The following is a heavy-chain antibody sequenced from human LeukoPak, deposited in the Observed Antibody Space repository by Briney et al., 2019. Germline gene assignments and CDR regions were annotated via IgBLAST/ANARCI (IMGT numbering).Heavy chain of an antibody. Sequence: GGSLRLSCAASGFTVSGNCMNWVRQAPGKGLEWVSAIYSNYETYYADSVKGRFTISRDNSKNTLYLQMNTLRVDDTVVYYCAKSPRELYGMDVWGQGTTVTVSS. V-gene: IGHV3-53*01. J-gene: IGHJ6*02. CDR2: IYSNYET. CDR3: AKSPRELYGMDV. CDR1: GFTVSGNC. D-gene: IGHD5-24*01.